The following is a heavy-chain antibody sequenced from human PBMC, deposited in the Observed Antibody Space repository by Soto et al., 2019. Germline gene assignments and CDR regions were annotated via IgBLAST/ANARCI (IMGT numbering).Heavy chain of an antibody. J-gene: IGHJ4*02. CDR3: AREQGRYCSGGSCLRLSL. Sequence: QDQLVQSGAEMKKPGASVKVSCKASGYIFTSYEINWVRQAPGQGLEWMGWINTYNGNTNYAQNFQGRVALTTDTSTTTAYMELRSLSFDDTAVYYCAREQGRYCSGGSCLRLSLWGQGTLVAVSS. V-gene: IGHV1-18*01. D-gene: IGHD2-15*01. CDR1: GYIFTSYE. CDR2: INTYNGNT.